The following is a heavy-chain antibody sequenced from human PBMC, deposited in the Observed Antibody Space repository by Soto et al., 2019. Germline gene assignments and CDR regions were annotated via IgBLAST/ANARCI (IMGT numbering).Heavy chain of an antibody. Sequence: QVQLQESGPGLVKPSETLSLTCTVSGGSISSYYWSWIRQPPGKGLEWIGYIYYSGSTNYNPSLKGRLTISVDTSKNQFSLKLSSVTAADTAVYYCASDGKGSGAFDIWGQGTMVTVSS. CDR3: ASDGKGSGAFDI. J-gene: IGHJ3*02. CDR1: GGSISSYY. V-gene: IGHV4-59*01. CDR2: IYYSGST. D-gene: IGHD1-1*01.